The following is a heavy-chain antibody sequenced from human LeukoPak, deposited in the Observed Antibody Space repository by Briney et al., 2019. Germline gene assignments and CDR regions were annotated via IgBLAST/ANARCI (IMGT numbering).Heavy chain of an antibody. Sequence: SQTLSLTCTVSSGSISSGGYYWSWIRQPPGKGLEWIGEINHSGTTNYNPSLKSRVTISVDTSKNQFSLKLSSVTAADTAVYYCARFRVRNWFDPWGQGTLVTVSS. J-gene: IGHJ5*02. CDR2: INHSGTT. CDR1: SGSISSGGYY. CDR3: ARFRVRNWFDP. V-gene: IGHV4-30-2*01.